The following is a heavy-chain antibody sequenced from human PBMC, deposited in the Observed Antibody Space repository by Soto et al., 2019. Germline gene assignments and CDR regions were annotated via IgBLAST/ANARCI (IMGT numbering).Heavy chain of an antibody. J-gene: IGHJ4*02. D-gene: IGHD3-16*01. CDR1: GFTFSSYA. V-gene: IGHV3-30-3*01. Sequence: QVQLVESGGGVVQPGRSLRLSCAASGFTFSSYAMHWVRQAPGKGLEWVAVISYDGSNKYYADSVKGRFTISRDNSKNTLYLQMNSLRAEDTAVYYCARESLGVSYLGQGTLVTVSS. CDR3: ARESLGVSY. CDR2: ISYDGSNK.